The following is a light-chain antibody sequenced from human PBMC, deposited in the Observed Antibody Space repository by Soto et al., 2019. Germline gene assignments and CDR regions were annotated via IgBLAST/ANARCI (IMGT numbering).Light chain of an antibody. CDR2: DTS. Sequence: ERANLSCRSSQSFSSYLAWYQQKPGQAPRHLIYDTSTRATGSPSRFSGSGAGTEFTLTISILQSADFSGYYCIPYTTGTPVPFAQGTRL. J-gene: IGKJ5*01. CDR3: IPYTTGTPVP. CDR1: QSFSSY. V-gene: IGKV3-15*01.